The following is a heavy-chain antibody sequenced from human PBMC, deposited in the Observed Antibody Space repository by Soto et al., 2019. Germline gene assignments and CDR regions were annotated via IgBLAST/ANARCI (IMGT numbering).Heavy chain of an antibody. CDR1: GGSVSSGSYY. Sequence: QVQLQESGPGLVKPSETLSLTCTVSGGSVSSGSYYWSWIRQPPGKGLEWIGYIYYSGSTNYNPPITTRVTTLGVTSKNQFSHKLSSVTAADTAVYYCARDGEEYYGSGTALGWFDPWGQGTLVTVSS. D-gene: IGHD3-10*01. J-gene: IGHJ5*02. CDR2: IYYSGST. CDR3: ARDGEEYYGSGTALGWFDP. V-gene: IGHV4-61*01.